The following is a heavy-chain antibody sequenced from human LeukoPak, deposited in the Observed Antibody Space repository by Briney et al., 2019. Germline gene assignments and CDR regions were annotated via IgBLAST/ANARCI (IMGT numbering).Heavy chain of an antibody. J-gene: IGHJ4*02. CDR3: VADVVSAVGVLST. CDR2: IVVGSGNT. Sequence: GASVKVSVTYSVFTFFTSAVQWVRQTRGQRLEWIGWIVVGSGNTNYAQKFSERVSISRDMSTNTAYMELSGLRSEDTAVYYCVADVVSAVGVLSTGGEGTLVTVSS. CDR1: VFTFFTSA. V-gene: IGHV1-58*01. D-gene: IGHD2-15*01.